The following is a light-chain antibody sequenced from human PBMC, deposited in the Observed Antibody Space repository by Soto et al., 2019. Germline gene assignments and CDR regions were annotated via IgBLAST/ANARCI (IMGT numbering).Light chain of an antibody. Sequence: DIQMTQSPSSVSASIGDRVTITCRASQGISSWLAWYQQKPGKAPKLLISAASTLQSGVPSRFSGDESGTDFTLTISSLQPEDFATYYCLQHNSYPWTFGQGTKVEIK. CDR2: AAS. CDR1: QGISSW. V-gene: IGKV1-12*01. CDR3: LQHNSYPWT. J-gene: IGKJ1*01.